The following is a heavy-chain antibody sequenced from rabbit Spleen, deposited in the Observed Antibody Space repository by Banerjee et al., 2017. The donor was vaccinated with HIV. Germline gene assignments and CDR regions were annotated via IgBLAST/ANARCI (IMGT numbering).Heavy chain of an antibody. V-gene: IGHV1S40*01. CDR3: ARDGAGGSYFAL. D-gene: IGHD8-1*01. Sequence: YATWAKGRFTISRTSSTTVTLRMTSLTAADRAAYFCARDGAGGSYFALWGPGTLVTVS. J-gene: IGHJ4*01.